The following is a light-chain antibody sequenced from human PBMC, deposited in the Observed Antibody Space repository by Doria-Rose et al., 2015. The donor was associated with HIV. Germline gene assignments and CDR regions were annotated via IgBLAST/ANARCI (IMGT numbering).Light chain of an antibody. V-gene: IGKV1-NL1*01. CDR1: QGVRDC. CDR2: GAS. J-gene: IGKJ1*01. Sequence: DVPNTQFPWSLCASHGVRDTTTRRASQGVRDCYTWFQQKPGNAPKLLIYGASTMASGVPARFSGSGSGTDYTLTINSLEPEDFATYYCQQSYSAPPTFGQGTKVEIK. CDR3: QQSYSAPPT.